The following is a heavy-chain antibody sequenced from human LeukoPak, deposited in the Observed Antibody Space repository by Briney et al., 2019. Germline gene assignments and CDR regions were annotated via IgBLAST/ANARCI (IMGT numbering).Heavy chain of an antibody. D-gene: IGHD3-22*01. V-gene: IGHV5-51*01. CDR2: IYPGDSDT. CDR3: ARQNVLYYYDSSGPRDAFDI. Sequence: GESLKISCKGSGYSFTSYWIGWVRQMPGKGLEWMGIIYPGDSDTRYSPSFQGQVTISADKSISTAHLQWSSLKASDTAMYYCARQNVLYYYDSSGPRDAFDIWGQGTMVTVSS. CDR1: GYSFTSYW. J-gene: IGHJ3*02.